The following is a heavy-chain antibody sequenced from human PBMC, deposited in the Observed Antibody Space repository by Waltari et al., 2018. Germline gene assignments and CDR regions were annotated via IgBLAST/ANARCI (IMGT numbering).Heavy chain of an antibody. CDR3: ARDNGDYGWYFDL. CDR2: VDPEDGET. Sequence: EVQLVQSGAEVKKPGATVKISCKVSGYTFTDYYIHWVQQAPGKGLEWMGLVDPEDGETIYAEKFQGRVTITADTSTDTAYMELSRLRSDDTAVYYCARDNGDYGWYFDLWGRGTLVTVSS. V-gene: IGHV1-69-2*01. D-gene: IGHD4-17*01. J-gene: IGHJ2*01. CDR1: GYTFTDYY.